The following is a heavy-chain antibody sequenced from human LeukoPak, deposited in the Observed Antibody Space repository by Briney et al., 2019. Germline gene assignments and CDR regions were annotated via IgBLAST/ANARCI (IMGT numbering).Heavy chain of an antibody. J-gene: IGHJ4*02. V-gene: IGHV3-49*04. D-gene: IGHD3-10*01. Sequence: PGRSLRLSCTDSGFTFGDYGMSWVRQAPGKGLEWVGLIRSKTYGGITEHAASVKGRFTMSRDDSKSIAYLQMNSLKTEDTAVYYCTRVRGVIVEGFDYWGQGTLVTVSS. CDR1: GFTFGDYG. CDR3: TRVRGVIVEGFDY. CDR2: IRSKTYGGIT.